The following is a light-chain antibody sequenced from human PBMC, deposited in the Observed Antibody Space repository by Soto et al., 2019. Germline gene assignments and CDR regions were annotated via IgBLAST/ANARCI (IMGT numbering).Light chain of an antibody. V-gene: IGLV1-44*01. Sequence: QSVLTQPPSASGTPGQRVTISCSGSSSNIGSNTVAWYQQLPGTAPKLLIYTNNQRPSGVPDRFSGSKSGTSVSLAISGLQSEDEADYYCAAWDDSLNGRVFGGGTKVTVL. CDR2: TNN. J-gene: IGLJ3*02. CDR1: SSNIGSNT. CDR3: AAWDDSLNGRV.